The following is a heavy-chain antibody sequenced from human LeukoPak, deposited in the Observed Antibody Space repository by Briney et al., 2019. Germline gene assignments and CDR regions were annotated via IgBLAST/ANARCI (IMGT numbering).Heavy chain of an antibody. Sequence: SVKVSCKASGGTFSSYAISWVRQAPGQGLEWMGGIIPIFGTANYAQKFQGRVTITADESTSTAYMELSSLRSEDTAVYYCARGGGIAVAGSPDAFDMSGQGRLVTVSS. V-gene: IGHV1-69*13. D-gene: IGHD6-19*01. CDR3: ARGGGIAVAGSPDAFDM. J-gene: IGHJ3*02. CDR2: IIPIFGTA. CDR1: GGTFSSYA.